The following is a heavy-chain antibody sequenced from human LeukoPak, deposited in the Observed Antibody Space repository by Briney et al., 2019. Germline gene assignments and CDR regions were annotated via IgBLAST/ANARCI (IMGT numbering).Heavy chain of an antibody. CDR1: GYTFTSYA. CDR3: ARDDYDILTGNAPSVIRDYYYGMDV. D-gene: IGHD3-9*01. J-gene: IGHJ6*02. CDR2: INTNTGNP. V-gene: IGHV7-4-1*02. Sequence: ASVKVSCKASGYTFTSYAMNWVRQAPGQGLEWMGWINTNTGNPTYAQGFTGRFVFSLDTSVSTAYLQISSLKAEDTAVYYCARDDYDILTGNAPSVIRDYYYGMDVWGQGTTVTVSS.